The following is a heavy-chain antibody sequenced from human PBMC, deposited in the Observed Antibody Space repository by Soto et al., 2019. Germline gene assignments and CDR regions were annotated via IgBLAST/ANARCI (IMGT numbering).Heavy chain of an antibody. V-gene: IGHV4-4*07. D-gene: IGHD3-10*01. CDR2: VYATGTT. CDR3: VRDGSKTLRDWFDP. Sequence: LSLTCSVSGGSISKFYWSWIRKTAGKGLEWMGRVYATGTTDYNPSLRSRVAMSVDISRKTFSLRLTSVTAADTGMYYCVRDGSKTLRDWFDPWGQGKLVTVSS. CDR1: GGSISKFY. J-gene: IGHJ5*02.